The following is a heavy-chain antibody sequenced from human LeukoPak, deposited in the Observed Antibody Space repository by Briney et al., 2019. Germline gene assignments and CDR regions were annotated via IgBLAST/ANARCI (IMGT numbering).Heavy chain of an antibody. CDR3: ARATAAPSSYFFDH. D-gene: IGHD6-25*01. CDR1: GGSIRSSNSF. V-gene: IGHV4-39*07. Sequence: SETLSLTCSVSGGSIRSSNSFWGWIRPPPGERLEWIATIYYNGNTYYNPSLQSRVTISVDTSTNQFSLKLNSVIAADTAVYYCARATAAPSSYFFDHWGQGTLVTVSS. CDR2: IYYNGNT. J-gene: IGHJ4*02.